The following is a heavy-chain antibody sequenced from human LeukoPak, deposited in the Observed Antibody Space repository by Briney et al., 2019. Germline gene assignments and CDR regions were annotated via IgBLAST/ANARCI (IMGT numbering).Heavy chain of an antibody. J-gene: IGHJ4*02. Sequence: PGGSLRLSCAASGFTFSSYAMSWVRQAPGKGLEWVSVISGSGTKTNYADSVKGRFTISRDNSKNTLYLQMNSLRAEDTAIYYCAKVPVGANYFDTSGYLDYWGQGTLVTVSS. D-gene: IGHD3-22*01. CDR3: AKVPVGANYFDTSGYLDY. CDR1: GFTFSSYA. CDR2: ISGSGTKT. V-gene: IGHV3-23*01.